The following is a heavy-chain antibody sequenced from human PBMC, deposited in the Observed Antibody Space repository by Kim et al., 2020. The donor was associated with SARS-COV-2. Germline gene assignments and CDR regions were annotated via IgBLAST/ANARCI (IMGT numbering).Heavy chain of an antibody. CDR2: INAGNGNT. J-gene: IGHJ6*03. V-gene: IGHV1-3*01. Sequence: ASVKVSCKASGYTFTSYAMHWVRQAPGQRLEWMGWINAGNGNTKYSQKFQGRVTITRDTSASTAYMELSSLRSEDTAVYYCARVGNLYCSGGSCYSGSAHYYYYYMDVWGKGTTVTVSS. CDR1: GYTFTSYA. CDR3: ARVGNLYCSGGSCYSGSAHYYYYYMDV. D-gene: IGHD2-15*01.